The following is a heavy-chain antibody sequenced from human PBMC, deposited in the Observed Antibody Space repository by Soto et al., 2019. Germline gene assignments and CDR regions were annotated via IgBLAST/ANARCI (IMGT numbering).Heavy chain of an antibody. D-gene: IGHD3-10*01. CDR2: INAGNGNT. Sequence: QVPLVQSGAEVKKPGASVKVSCKASGYTFTSYAMHWVRQAPGQRLEWMGWINAGNGNTKYSQKFQGRVTITRDTSASTAYMELSSLRSEDTAVYYCARDNYYGSGSYYNPGDYWGQGTLVTVSS. V-gene: IGHV1-3*01. CDR3: ARDNYYGSGSYYNPGDY. J-gene: IGHJ4*02. CDR1: GYTFTSYA.